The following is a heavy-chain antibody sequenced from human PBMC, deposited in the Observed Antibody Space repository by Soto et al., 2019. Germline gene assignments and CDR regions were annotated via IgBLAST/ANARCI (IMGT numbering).Heavy chain of an antibody. CDR1: GGTFSSYG. CDR3: PRVNASGWDDAVNYYFYGMDV. CDR2: VIPMFDTS. J-gene: IGHJ6*02. Sequence: QVQLVQSGAEVQKPGSSVKVSCKASGGTFSSYGISWVRQAPGQGLEWMGGVIPMFDTSNYAQKFQGRVTITADESMSTAYVELSSLRSEDTAVYYCPRVNASGWDDAVNYYFYGMDVWGQGTTVTVSS. D-gene: IGHD6-19*01. V-gene: IGHV1-69*01.